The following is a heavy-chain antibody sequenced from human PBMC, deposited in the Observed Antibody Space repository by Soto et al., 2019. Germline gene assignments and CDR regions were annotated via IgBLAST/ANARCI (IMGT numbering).Heavy chain of an antibody. Sequence: SGTLALTRTVAWGSISSYCWSWIRQPPGKGLEWIGYIYYSGSTNYNPSLKSRVTISVDTSKNQFSLKLSSVTAADTAVYYCARRYGYNFDYWGQGTLVTVSS. D-gene: IGHD1-1*01. CDR1: WGSISSYC. CDR3: ARRYGYNFDY. V-gene: IGHV4-59*08. J-gene: IGHJ4*02. CDR2: IYYSGST.